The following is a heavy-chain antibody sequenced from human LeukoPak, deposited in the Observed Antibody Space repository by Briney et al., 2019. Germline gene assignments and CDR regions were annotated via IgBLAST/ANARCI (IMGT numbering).Heavy chain of an antibody. CDR3: ARLGVYGDYLMYYFDY. J-gene: IGHJ4*02. CDR1: GYTFTSYG. Sequence: GASVKVSCKASGYTFTSYGISWVRQAPGQGLEWMGWISAYNGNTNYAQKLQGRVTMTTDTSTSTAYMELRSLRSDDTAVYYCARLGVYGDYLMYYFDYWGQGTLVTVSS. CDR2: ISAYNGNT. D-gene: IGHD4-17*01. V-gene: IGHV1-18*01.